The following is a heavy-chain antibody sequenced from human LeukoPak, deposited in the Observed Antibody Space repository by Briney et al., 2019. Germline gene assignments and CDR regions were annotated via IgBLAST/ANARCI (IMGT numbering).Heavy chain of an antibody. Sequence: SETLSLTCALYGASFSGYHLTWIRQPPGKGLEWVGEITHTGNTNYNPSLKNRGTISADTSNTEFSLKLMSLTPSDPSVYYCASGNLVVVAAANRAHSYMDVWAKGTTVTVSS. D-gene: IGHD2-2*01. V-gene: IGHV4-34*01. CDR1: GASFSGYH. CDR3: ASGNLVVVAAANRAHSYMDV. CDR2: ITHTGNT. J-gene: IGHJ6*03.